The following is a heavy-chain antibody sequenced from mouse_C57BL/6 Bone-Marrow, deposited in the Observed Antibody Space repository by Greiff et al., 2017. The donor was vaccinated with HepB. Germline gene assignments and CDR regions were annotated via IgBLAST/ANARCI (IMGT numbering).Heavy chain of an antibody. CDR3: ARRNYGSSHWYFDV. J-gene: IGHJ1*03. Sequence: EVQVVESGGGLVQSGRSLRLSCATSGFTFSDFYMEWVRQAPGKGLEWIAASRNKANDYTTEYSASVKGRFIVSRDTSQSILYLQMNALRAEDTAIYYCARRNYGSSHWYFDVWGTGTTVTVSS. D-gene: IGHD1-1*01. V-gene: IGHV7-1*01. CDR1: GFTFSDFY. CDR2: SRNKANDYTT.